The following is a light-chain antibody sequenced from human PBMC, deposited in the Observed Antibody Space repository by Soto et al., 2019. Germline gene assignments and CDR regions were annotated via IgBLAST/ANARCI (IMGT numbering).Light chain of an antibody. CDR1: QSVSSSSY. Sequence: EIVLTQSPGTLSLSPGERATLSCRAGQSVSSSSYLAWYQQKPGQAPRLLIYGASSRATGIPDRFSGSGSATDFTLTISRLEPEDFAVYYCRQYGSSPSYTFGQGTKLEIK. J-gene: IGKJ2*01. V-gene: IGKV3-20*01. CDR2: GAS. CDR3: RQYGSSPSYT.